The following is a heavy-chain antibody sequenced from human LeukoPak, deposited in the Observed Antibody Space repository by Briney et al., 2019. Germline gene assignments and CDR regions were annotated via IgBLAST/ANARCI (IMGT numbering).Heavy chain of an antibody. J-gene: IGHJ4*02. V-gene: IGHV4-61*01. CDR3: ARVLVEATTLIDY. CDR2: IYYSGST. CDR1: GGSVSSGSYY. D-gene: IGHD5-12*01. Sequence: SETLSLTSTVSGGSVSSGSYYWSWIRQPPGKGLVWIGYIYYSGSTNYNPSLKSRVTISVDTSKNQFSLKLSSVTAADTAVYYCARVLVEATTLIDYWGQGTLVTVSS.